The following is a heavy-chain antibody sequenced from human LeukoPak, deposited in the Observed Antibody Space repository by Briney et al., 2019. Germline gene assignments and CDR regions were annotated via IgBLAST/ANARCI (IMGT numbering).Heavy chain of an antibody. D-gene: IGHD4-11*01. J-gene: IGHJ2*01. Sequence: SETLSLTCTVSGGSISSYYWSWIRQPPGKGLEWIAYISDIGSINYNPSLKSRVTISLDTSKNQFSLKLSSVTAADTAVYYCARFYYSNYAWWYFDLWGRGTLVTVSS. V-gene: IGHV4-59*12. CDR2: ISDIGSI. CDR1: GGSISSYY. CDR3: ARFYYSNYAWWYFDL.